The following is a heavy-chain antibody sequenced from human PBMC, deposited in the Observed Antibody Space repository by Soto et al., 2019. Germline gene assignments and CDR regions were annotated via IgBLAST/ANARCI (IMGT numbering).Heavy chain of an antibody. Sequence: SGGSLRLSCAASGFTFSSYAMHWVRQAPGKGLVWVAVISYDGSNKYYADSVKGRFTISRDNSKNTLYLQMNSLRAEDTAVYYCARDTSRIVVVVAATPFDYWGQGTLVTVSS. CDR2: ISYDGSNK. J-gene: IGHJ4*02. V-gene: IGHV3-30-3*01. D-gene: IGHD2-15*01. CDR1: GFTFSSYA. CDR3: ARDTSRIVVVVAATPFDY.